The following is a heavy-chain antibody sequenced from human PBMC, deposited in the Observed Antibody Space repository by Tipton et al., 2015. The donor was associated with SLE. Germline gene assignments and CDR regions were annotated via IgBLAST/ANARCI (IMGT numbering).Heavy chain of an antibody. V-gene: IGHV4-59*08. CDR1: GGSISSYY. CDR3: ARRMITFGGVTPPYAFDI. CDR2: IYYSGST. D-gene: IGHD3-16*01. J-gene: IGHJ3*02. Sequence: TLSLTCTVSGGSISSYYWSWIRQPPGKGLEWIGYIYYSGSTNYNPSLKSRVTISVDTSKNQFSLKLSSVTAADTAVYYCARRMITFGGVTPPYAFDIRGQGTMVTVSS.